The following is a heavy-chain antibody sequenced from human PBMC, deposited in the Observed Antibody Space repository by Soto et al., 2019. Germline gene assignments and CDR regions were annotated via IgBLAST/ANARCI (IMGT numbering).Heavy chain of an antibody. CDR1: GDSISSSY. J-gene: IGHJ6*03. CDR3: ARGVLEWLLRDSYYYYMDV. CDR2: IDDTGST. V-gene: IGHV4-59*01. D-gene: IGHD3-3*01. Sequence: QVQLQESGPGLVKPSETLSLTCTVSGDSISSSYWNWIRQAPGKGLEWIGYIDDTGSTNYNPSLTRRLTSSVDPSNNEYSWKLSAVTAADTAVYYCARGVLEWLLRDSYYYYMDVWGKGTTVTVS.